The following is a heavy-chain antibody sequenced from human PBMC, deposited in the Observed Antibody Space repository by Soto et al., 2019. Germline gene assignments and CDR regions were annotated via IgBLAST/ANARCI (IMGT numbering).Heavy chain of an antibody. CDR3: ARDPSYGSSWYYYFDY. J-gene: IGHJ4*02. CDR1: GFTLNGYA. Sequence: GGSLRLSCVASGFTLNGYAMNWVRQAPGKGLEWVSYISSSSGKIDYADSVKGRFTISRDNAKNSLFLQMNSLRDEDTAVYYCARDPSYGSSWYYYFDYWGQGTPVTVS. V-gene: IGHV3-48*02. D-gene: IGHD6-13*01. CDR2: ISSSSGKI.